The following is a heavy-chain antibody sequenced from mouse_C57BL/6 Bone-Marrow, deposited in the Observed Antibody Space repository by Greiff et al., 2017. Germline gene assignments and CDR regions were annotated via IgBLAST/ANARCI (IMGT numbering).Heavy chain of an antibody. V-gene: IGHV5-17*01. CDR3: ARPETGTWFAY. Sequence: EVKLMESGGGLVKPGGSLKLSCAASGFTFSDYGMHWVRQAPEKGLEWVAYISSGSSTIYYADTVKGRFTISRDNAKNTLFLQMTSLRSEDTAMYYCARPETGTWFAYWGQGTLVTVSA. J-gene: IGHJ3*01. CDR1: GFTFSDYG. CDR2: ISSGSSTI. D-gene: IGHD4-1*01.